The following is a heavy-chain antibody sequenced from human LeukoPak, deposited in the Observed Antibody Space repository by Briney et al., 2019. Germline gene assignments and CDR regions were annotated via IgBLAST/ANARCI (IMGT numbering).Heavy chain of an antibody. D-gene: IGHD6-19*01. CDR2: TIPSSGGT. CDR1: VYTFSDYY. Sequence: ASVKVSCKHPVYTFSDYYVHWVRHAPGQRLEWMGWTIPSSGGTNSAQKYQGRVTTTRDTTTSTAYMELRRLRSDDTAIYYGARDYWSIAVADYYYYYRHVWGKGTTVTVSS. V-gene: IGHV1-2*02. J-gene: IGHJ6*03. CDR3: ARDYWSIAVADYYYYYRHV.